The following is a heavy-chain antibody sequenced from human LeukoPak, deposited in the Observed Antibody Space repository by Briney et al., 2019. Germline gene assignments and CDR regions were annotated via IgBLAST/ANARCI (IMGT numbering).Heavy chain of an antibody. CDR1: GGSISSGGYY. D-gene: IGHD3-22*01. Sequence: PSETLSLTCTVSGGSISSGGYYWRWIRQHPGKGLEWIGYIYYSGSTYYNPSLKSRVTISVDTSKNQFSLKLSSVAAADTAVYYCARAGIYDSSGYSYRFFDYWGQGTLVTVSS. CDR3: ARAGIYDSSGYSYRFFDY. V-gene: IGHV4-31*03. CDR2: IYYSGST. J-gene: IGHJ4*02.